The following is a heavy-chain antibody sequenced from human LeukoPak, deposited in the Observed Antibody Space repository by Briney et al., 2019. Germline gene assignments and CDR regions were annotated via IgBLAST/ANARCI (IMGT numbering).Heavy chain of an antibody. CDR3: AKPGLWFGELLNYFDY. Sequence: GGSLRLSCAASGFTFSSYAMSWVRQAPGEGMEWVSAISGSGGSTYYADSVKGRFTISRDNSKNTLYLQMNSLRAEDTAVYYSAKPGLWFGELLNYFDYWGQGTLVTVSS. CDR2: ISGSGGST. D-gene: IGHD3-10*01. CDR1: GFTFSSYA. V-gene: IGHV3-23*01. J-gene: IGHJ4*02.